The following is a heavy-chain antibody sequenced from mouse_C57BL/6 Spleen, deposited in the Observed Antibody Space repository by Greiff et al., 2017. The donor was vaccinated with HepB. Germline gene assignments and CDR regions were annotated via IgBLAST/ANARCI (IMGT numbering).Heavy chain of an antibody. CDR3: ANYYGSSYEYFDY. Sequence: VQLQESGAELARPGASVKLSCKASGYTFTSYGISWVKQRTGQGLEWIGEIYPRSGNTYYNEKFKGKATLTADKSSSTAYMELRSLTSEDSAVYFCANYYGSSYEYFDYWGQGTTLTVSS. CDR2: IYPRSGNT. D-gene: IGHD1-1*01. V-gene: IGHV1-81*01. CDR1: GYTFTSYG. J-gene: IGHJ2*01.